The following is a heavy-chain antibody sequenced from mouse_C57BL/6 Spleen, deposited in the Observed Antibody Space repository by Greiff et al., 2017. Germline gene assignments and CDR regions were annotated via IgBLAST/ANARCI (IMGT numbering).Heavy chain of an antibody. Sequence: VQLQQSGPELVKPGASVKISCKASGYAFSSSWMNWVKQRPGKGLEWIGRISPGDGDHNYNGKFKGKATLTADKSSSTAYMQLSSLTSEDSAVYFCAGIKRYFDVWGTGTTVTVSS. J-gene: IGHJ1*03. CDR3: AGIKRYFDV. D-gene: IGHD2-4*01. CDR1: GYAFSSSW. V-gene: IGHV1-82*01. CDR2: ISPGDGDH.